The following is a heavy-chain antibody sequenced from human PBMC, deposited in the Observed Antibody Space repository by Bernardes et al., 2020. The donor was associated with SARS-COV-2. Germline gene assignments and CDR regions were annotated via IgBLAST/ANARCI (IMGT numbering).Heavy chain of an antibody. CDR3: AKDGSVFMIRGVTTGGMDV. Sequence: GGSLRVSCAASGFTFNNHGMHWVRQAPGKGLEWVAVISYEGSNKDYVDSVKGRFTISRDNSKNTVYLQMNSLRAEDTAVYYCAKDGSVFMIRGVTTGGMDVWGQGTTVTVSS. V-gene: IGHV3-30*18. CDR2: ISYEGSNK. J-gene: IGHJ6*02. D-gene: IGHD3-10*01. CDR1: GFTFNNHG.